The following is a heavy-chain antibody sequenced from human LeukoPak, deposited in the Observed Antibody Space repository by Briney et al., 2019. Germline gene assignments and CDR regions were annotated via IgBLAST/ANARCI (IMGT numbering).Heavy chain of an antibody. CDR3: ARLAYGDYEWFDP. CDR2: ITSSGTAT. J-gene: IGHJ5*02. Sequence: GGSLRLSCAASGFTFSSYAMSWVRQAPGKGLEWVSVITSSGTATSYADSVKGRFTISRDNSKNTLYLQMNSLRAEDTAVYYCARLAYGDYEWFDPWGQGTLVTVSS. V-gene: IGHV3-23*01. CDR1: GFTFSSYA. D-gene: IGHD4-17*01.